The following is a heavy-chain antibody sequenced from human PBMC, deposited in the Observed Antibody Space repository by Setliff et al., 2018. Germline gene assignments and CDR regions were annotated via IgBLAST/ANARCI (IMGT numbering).Heavy chain of an antibody. CDR1: GGSFSTYY. V-gene: IGHV4-34*01. D-gene: IGHD3-10*01. J-gene: IGHJ4*02. CDR3: ARGGGYGSGGSFHNAPFDY. Sequence: SETLSLTCAVYGGSFSTYYWIWIRQPPGKGLEWIGEINHSGSTNYNPSLKSRVTISVDTSKNQFSLELRSLTAADTALYYCARGGGYGSGGSFHNAPFDYWGQGMLVTVSS. CDR2: INHSGST.